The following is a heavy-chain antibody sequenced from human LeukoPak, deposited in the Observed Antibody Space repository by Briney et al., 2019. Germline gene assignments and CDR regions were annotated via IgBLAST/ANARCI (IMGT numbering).Heavy chain of an antibody. D-gene: IGHD3-3*01. CDR2: IYPGDSDT. V-gene: IGHV5-51*01. CDR1: GYRFTSYW. Sequence: GESLQISCKGSGYRFTSYWIGWARPLPGKGLEWMGIIYPGDSDTRYSPSFQGQVTISADKSISPASLQWSSLKASDTAMYYCARSLTIFGVVNWFDPWGQGTLVTVSS. CDR3: ARSLTIFGVVNWFDP. J-gene: IGHJ5*02.